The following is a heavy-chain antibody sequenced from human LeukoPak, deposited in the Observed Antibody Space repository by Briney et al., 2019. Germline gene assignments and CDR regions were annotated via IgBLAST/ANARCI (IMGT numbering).Heavy chain of an antibody. V-gene: IGHV4-59*12. J-gene: IGHJ4*02. D-gene: IGHD1-26*01. Sequence: SETLSLTCTVSGGSISSYYWSWIWQPPGKGLEWIGYIYYSGSTNYNPSLKSRVTISVDTSKNQFSLKLSSVTAADTAVYYCARVGATHRLFDYWGQGTWSPSPQ. CDR2: IYYSGST. CDR1: GGSISSYY. CDR3: ARVGATHRLFDY.